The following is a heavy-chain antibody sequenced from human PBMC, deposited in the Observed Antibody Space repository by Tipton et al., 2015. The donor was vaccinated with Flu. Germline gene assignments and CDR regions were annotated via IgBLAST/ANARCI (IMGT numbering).Heavy chain of an antibody. CDR3: VMRDYSNYVSEPKNWFDP. D-gene: IGHD4-11*01. Sequence: TLSLTCAVSGYSISSGSYWGWIRQPPGKGLEWIGFLHHTGTTYYSPSLKSRVTISVDTSKNHFSLRLSSVTAADTAVYYCVMRDYSNYVSEPKNWFDPWGQGTLVTVSP. CDR1: GYSISSGSY. CDR2: LHHTGTT. V-gene: IGHV4-38-2*01. J-gene: IGHJ5*02.